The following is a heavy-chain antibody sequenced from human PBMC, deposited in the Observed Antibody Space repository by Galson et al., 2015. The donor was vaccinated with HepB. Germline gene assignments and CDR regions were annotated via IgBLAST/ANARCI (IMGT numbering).Heavy chain of an antibody. Sequence: SVKVSCQASGYTFTSYAMNWVRQAPGQGLEWMGWINTNTGHPTYAQGFTGRFVFSLDTSVSTAYLQISSLKAEDTAVYYCARDLGPSMVDDWFDPWGQGTLVTVSS. D-gene: IGHD3-10*01. V-gene: IGHV7-4-1*02. CDR1: GYTFTSYA. J-gene: IGHJ5*02. CDR2: INTNTGHP. CDR3: ARDLGPSMVDDWFDP.